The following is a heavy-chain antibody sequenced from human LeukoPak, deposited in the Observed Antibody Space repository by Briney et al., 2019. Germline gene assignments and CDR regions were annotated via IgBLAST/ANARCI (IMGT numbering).Heavy chain of an antibody. D-gene: IGHD3-22*01. V-gene: IGHV3-33*01. CDR2: IWSDGSNR. Sequence: GGSLRLSCVASGFTFSSYGMHWVRQAPGKGLEWVAIIWSDGSNRYYADSVKGRFTISRDNSKNTLYLQMSSLRADDTAVYYCARDVSSGYYSNYWGQGALVTVSS. CDR1: GFTFSSYG. CDR3: ARDVSSGYYSNY. J-gene: IGHJ4*02.